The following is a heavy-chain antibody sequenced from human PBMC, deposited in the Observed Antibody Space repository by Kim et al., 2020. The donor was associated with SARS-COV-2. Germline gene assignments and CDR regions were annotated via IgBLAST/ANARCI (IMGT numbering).Heavy chain of an antibody. CDR3: SRIGDRNYDWFDP. CDR2: ISVYNGNT. CDR1: GYTFTSYG. J-gene: IGHJ5*02. Sequence: ASVKVSCKASGYTFTSYGISWVRQAPGQGLEWMGWISVYNGNTKYTQNLQGRVTMTTDTSTSTAYMELRSLRSDDTAVYYCSRIGDRNYDWFDPWGQGTLVTVSP. V-gene: IGHV1-18*01. D-gene: IGHD1-7*01.